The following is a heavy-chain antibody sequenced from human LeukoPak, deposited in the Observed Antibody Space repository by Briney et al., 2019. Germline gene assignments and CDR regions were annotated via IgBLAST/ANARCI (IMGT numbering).Heavy chain of an antibody. V-gene: IGHV1-2*02. D-gene: IGHD3-22*01. CDR3: ARSTQYYYDSSGFAEYFQH. CDR1: GYTFTGYY. J-gene: IGHJ1*01. CDR2: INPNSGGT. Sequence: ASVKVSCTASGYTFTGYYMHWVRQAPGQGLEWMGWINPNSGGTNYAQKFQGRVTMTRDTSISTAYMELSRLRSDDTAVYYCARSTQYYYDSSGFAEYFQHWGQGTLVTVSS.